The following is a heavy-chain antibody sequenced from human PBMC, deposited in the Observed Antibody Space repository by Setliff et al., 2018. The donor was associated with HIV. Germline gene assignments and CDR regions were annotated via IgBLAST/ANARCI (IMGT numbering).Heavy chain of an antibody. V-gene: IGHV4-59*11. CDR3: ARGLSIFGVATPGFYSFMDV. CDR1: GGSITGHY. CDR2: IHYSGSS. Sequence: SETLSLTCTVPGGSITGHYWSWIRQPPGKGLEWIGYIHYSGSSNYNPSLKSRVSISLDTSKKQVSLKLNSVTAADTAVYYCARGLSIFGVATPGFYSFMDVWGKGTTVTVS. D-gene: IGHD3-3*01. J-gene: IGHJ6*03.